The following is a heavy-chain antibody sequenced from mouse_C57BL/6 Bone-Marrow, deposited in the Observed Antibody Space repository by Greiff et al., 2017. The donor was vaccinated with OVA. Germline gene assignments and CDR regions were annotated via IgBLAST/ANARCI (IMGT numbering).Heavy chain of an antibody. V-gene: IGHV14-4*01. CDR1: GFNIKDDY. D-gene: IGHD1-1*02. Sequence: EVQLQQSGAELVRPGASVKLSCTASGFNIKDDYMHWVKQRPEQGLEWIGWIDPENGDTEYASKFQDKATITADTSSNTAYLQLSSLTSEDTAVYYCTTYGDFDYWGQGTTLTVSS. J-gene: IGHJ2*01. CDR2: IDPENGDT. CDR3: TTYGDFDY.